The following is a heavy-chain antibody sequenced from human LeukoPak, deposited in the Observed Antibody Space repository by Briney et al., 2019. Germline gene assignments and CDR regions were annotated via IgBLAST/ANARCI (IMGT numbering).Heavy chain of an antibody. CDR2: IYSDGGT. D-gene: IGHD1-26*01. V-gene: IGHV3-53*05. CDR3: AREEYSGSYPDFDY. J-gene: IGHJ4*02. Sequence: GGSLRLSCAASGFTVSDNYMSWVRQAPGKGLEWVSVIYSDGGTFYSDSVKGRFTISRDNSKNTLHLQMNSLRAEDTAVYYCAREEYSGSYPDFDYWGQGTLVTVSS. CDR1: GFTVSDNY.